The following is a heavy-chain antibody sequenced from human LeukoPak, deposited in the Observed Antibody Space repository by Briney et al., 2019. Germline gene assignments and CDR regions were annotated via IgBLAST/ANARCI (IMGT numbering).Heavy chain of an antibody. CDR1: GGSLSSSSYY. Sequence: SETLSLTCTVSGGSLSSSSYYWGWIRQPPGKGLEWIGSIYYSGSTYYNPSLKSRVTISVDTSKNQFSLKLSSVTAADTAVYYCARRDGYYDYWGQGTLVTVSS. CDR3: ARRDGYYDY. D-gene: IGHD4-17*01. J-gene: IGHJ4*02. CDR2: IYYSGST. V-gene: IGHV4-39*01.